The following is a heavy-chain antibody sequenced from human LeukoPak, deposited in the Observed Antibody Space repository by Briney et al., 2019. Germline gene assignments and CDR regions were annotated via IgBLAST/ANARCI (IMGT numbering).Heavy chain of an antibody. CDR3: AREGPRGNSQFDY. D-gene: IGHD2/OR15-2a*01. CDR2: IWYDGSSK. V-gene: IGHV3-33*01. J-gene: IGHJ4*02. CDR1: GFTFSSYG. Sequence: GRSLRLSCAASGFTFSSYGMHWVRQAPGKGLEWAALIWYDGSSKYYADSVKGRLTISRDNSKNTLYLQMNSLRAEDTAVYYCAREGPRGNSQFDYWGQGTLVTVSS.